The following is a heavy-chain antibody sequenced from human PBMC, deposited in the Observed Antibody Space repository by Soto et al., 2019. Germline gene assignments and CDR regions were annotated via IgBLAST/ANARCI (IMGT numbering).Heavy chain of an antibody. D-gene: IGHD6-19*01. CDR1: GYTFTSYG. J-gene: IGHJ2*01. CDR2: ISAYNGNT. CDR3: ARGAIAVVGSWWYFDL. V-gene: IGHV1-18*01. Sequence: ASVKVSCKASGYTFTSYGISWVQQAPGQGLEWMGWISAYNGNTNYAQKLQGRVTMTTDTSTSTAYMELRSLRSDDTAVYYCARGAIAVVGSWWYFDLWGSGTLVTVSS.